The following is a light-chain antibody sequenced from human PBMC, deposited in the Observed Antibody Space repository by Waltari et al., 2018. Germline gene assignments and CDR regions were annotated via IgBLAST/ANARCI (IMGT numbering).Light chain of an antibody. CDR2: GNN. V-gene: IGLV1-40*01. J-gene: IGLJ3*02. Sequence: QSVLTQPPSMSGAPGQRVTISRPGSSSNIGAGHDVHWYQVFPGPAPKLLIYGNNNRPSGVPDRFSGSKSDTSASLAIGGLQAEDEADYYCQSFDIRLSGGVVFGGGTKVTVL. CDR1: SSNIGAGHD. CDR3: QSFDIRLSGGVV.